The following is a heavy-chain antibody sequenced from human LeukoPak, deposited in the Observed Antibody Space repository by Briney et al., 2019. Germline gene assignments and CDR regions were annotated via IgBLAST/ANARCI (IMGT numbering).Heavy chain of an antibody. CDR3: AKSDGYGLVDI. CDR1: GGSLSSYY. Sequence: AGTLSLTCAVSGGSLSSYYWSWVRQPPGEGLGWVGDIFYSGGGDYSPSLKSRATISLDTSRNQFSLKLNPVTAADTAVYYCAKSDGYGLVDIWGQGTMVTVSS. J-gene: IGHJ3*02. V-gene: IGHV4-59*12. CDR2: IFYSGGG. D-gene: IGHD3-10*01.